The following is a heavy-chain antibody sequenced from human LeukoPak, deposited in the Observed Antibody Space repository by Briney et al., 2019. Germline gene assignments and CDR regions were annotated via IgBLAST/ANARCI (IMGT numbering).Heavy chain of an antibody. V-gene: IGHV3-7*05. D-gene: IGHD1-14*01. CDR3: ARGAPYRDSDDY. CDR2: INQDGSVK. CDR1: GFSFSNYW. Sequence: PGGSLRLSWAASGFSFSNYWMSWVRQPPGKGLEWVANINQDGSVKSSVGSVKGRFTISRDNAKNSLYLQMNSLRVEDTAVYFCARGAPYRDSDDYWGQGTLITVSS. J-gene: IGHJ4*02.